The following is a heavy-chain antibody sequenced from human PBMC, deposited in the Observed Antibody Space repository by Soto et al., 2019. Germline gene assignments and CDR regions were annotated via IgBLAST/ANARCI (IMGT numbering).Heavy chain of an antibody. CDR3: ARDGYYSSSGGDFDY. J-gene: IGHJ4*02. CDR1: GYTFTSYG. Sequence: ASVKVSCKASGYTFTSYGISWVRQAPGQGLEWMGWISAYNGNTNYAQKLQGRVTMTTDTSTSTAYMELRSLRSDDTAVYYCARDGYYSSSGGDFDYWGQGTLVTVSS. D-gene: IGHD6-6*01. V-gene: IGHV1-18*01. CDR2: ISAYNGNT.